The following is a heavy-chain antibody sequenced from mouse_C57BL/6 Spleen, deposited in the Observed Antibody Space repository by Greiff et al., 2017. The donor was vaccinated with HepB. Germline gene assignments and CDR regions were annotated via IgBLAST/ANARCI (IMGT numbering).Heavy chain of an antibody. CDR2: IHPNSGST. V-gene: IGHV1-64*01. CDR1: GYTFTSYW. D-gene: IGHD1-1*01. Sequence: QVQLQQPGAELVKPGASVKLSCKASGYTFTSYWMHWVKQRPGQGLEWIGMIHPNSGSTNYNEKFKSKATLTVDKSSSTAYMQLSSLTSEDSAVYYCARSEEGYYYGSSLDYWGQGTTLTVSS. CDR3: ARSEEGYYYGSSLDY. J-gene: IGHJ2*01.